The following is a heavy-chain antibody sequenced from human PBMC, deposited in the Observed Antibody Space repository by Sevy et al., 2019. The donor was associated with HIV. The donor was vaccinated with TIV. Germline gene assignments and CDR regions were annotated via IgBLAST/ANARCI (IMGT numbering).Heavy chain of an antibody. CDR3: ARSAGGGSYSVDY. D-gene: IGHD3-10*01. CDR2: SNNDGSDT. J-gene: IGHJ4*02. V-gene: IGHV3-74*01. Sequence: GGSLRLSCEVSGFTLSDYWMHWVRQVPGKGLVWVSRSNNDGSDTFYADSVKGRFTITRDNDRNTVSLEMSSLRDEDTALYYCARSAGGGSYSVDYWGQGTLVTVSS. CDR1: GFTLSDYW.